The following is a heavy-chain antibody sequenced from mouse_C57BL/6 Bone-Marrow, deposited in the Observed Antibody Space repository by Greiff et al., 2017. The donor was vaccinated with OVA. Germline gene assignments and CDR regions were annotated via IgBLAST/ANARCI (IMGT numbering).Heavy chain of an antibody. J-gene: IGHJ3*01. Sequence: QVQLQQPGAELVRPGTSVKLSCKASGYTFTSYWMHWVKQRPGQGLEWIGVIDPSDSYTNYNQKFKGKATLTVDTSSSTAYMQLSSLTSEDSAVYYCARGTASWFAYWGQGTLVTVSA. V-gene: IGHV1-59*01. CDR2: IDPSDSYT. CDR1: GYTFTSYW. CDR3: ARGTASWFAY. D-gene: IGHD4-1*01.